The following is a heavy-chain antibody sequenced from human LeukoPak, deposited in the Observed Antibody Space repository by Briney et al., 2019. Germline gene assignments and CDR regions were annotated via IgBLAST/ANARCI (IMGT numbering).Heavy chain of an antibody. Sequence: SETLSLTRTVSGGSISSSSAYWGWIRQPPGKGLEWIGSIYYSKNTYYNPSLRSRVTISADTSKNQFSLTLGSVSATDTAIYYCVSPRGFSYGYFDYWGQGTLVTVSS. V-gene: IGHV4-39*01. D-gene: IGHD5-18*01. J-gene: IGHJ4*02. CDR1: GGSISSSSAY. CDR2: IYYSKNT. CDR3: VSPRGFSYGYFDY.